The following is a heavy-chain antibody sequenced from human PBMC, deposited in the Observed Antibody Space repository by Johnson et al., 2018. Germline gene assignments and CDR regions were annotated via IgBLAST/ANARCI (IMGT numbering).Heavy chain of an antibody. J-gene: IGHJ3*02. CDR2: IYSEGRT. CDR3: ARTSRGAFDI. CDR1: GFTVSGDY. V-gene: IGHV3-66*02. Sequence: VQLVESGGGLVQPGGSLRLSCAASGFTVSGDYMNWVRQAPGKGLEWVSVIYSEGRTNYADSVKGRFTISIAISKNNLSLQMNSLRAEDTAVDFCARTSRGAFDIWGQGTMVSVSS. D-gene: IGHD3-10*01.